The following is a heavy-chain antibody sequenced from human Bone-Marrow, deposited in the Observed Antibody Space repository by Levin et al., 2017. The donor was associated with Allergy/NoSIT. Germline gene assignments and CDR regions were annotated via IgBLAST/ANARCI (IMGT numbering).Heavy chain of an antibody. Sequence: PGGSLRLSCTVSGGSISSYYWSWIRQPPGKGLEWIGYIYYSGSTNYNPSLKSRVTISVDTSKNQFSLKLSSVTAADTAVYYCARVEYSYGYSAFDIWGQGTMVTVSS. CDR3: ARVEYSYGYSAFDI. CDR2: IYYSGST. J-gene: IGHJ3*02. CDR1: GGSISSYY. D-gene: IGHD5-18*01. V-gene: IGHV4-59*01.